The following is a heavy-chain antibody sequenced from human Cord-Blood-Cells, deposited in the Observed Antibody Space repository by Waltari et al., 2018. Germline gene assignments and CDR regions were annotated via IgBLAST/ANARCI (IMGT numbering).Heavy chain of an antibody. CDR1: GGSISSSSYY. V-gene: IGHV4-39*01. Sequence: QLQLQESGPGLVKPSETLSLTCTVSGGSISSSSYYWGWIRKPPGKGLEWIGSIYYSGSTYYNPSLKSRVTISVDTSKNQFSLKLSSVTAADTAVYYCARHDPTDYDFWSGYAFDIWGQGTMVTVSS. J-gene: IGHJ3*02. D-gene: IGHD3-3*01. CDR3: ARHDPTDYDFWSGYAFDI. CDR2: IYYSGST.